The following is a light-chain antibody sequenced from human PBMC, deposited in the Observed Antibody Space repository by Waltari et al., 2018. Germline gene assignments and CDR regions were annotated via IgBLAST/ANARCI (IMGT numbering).Light chain of an antibody. CDR2: GAS. Sequence: EVMITQSPATLSVSPGERATLSCRASQSVGNNLAWFQERPGQAPRLLIFGASTRATGIPARFTGSGSGTEFTLTISSLQSEDFAVYYCQQYDKWLMYTFGQGTKVEVK. V-gene: IGKV3-15*01. J-gene: IGKJ2*01. CDR3: QQYDKWLMYT. CDR1: QSVGNN.